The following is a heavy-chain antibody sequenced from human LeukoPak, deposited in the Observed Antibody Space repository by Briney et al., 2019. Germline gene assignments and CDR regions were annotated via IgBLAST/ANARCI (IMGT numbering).Heavy chain of an antibody. V-gene: IGHV3-21*01. D-gene: IGHD6-19*01. CDR3: ARDIAVAGTAWFDP. CDR2: ISSSSSYI. J-gene: IGHJ5*02. CDR1: GFTFSSYS. Sequence: KPGGSLRLSCAASGFTFSSYSMNWVRQAPGKGLEWVSSISSSSSYIYYADSVKGRFTISRDNAKNSLYLQMSSLRAEDTAVYYCARDIAVAGTAWFDPWGQGTLVTVSS.